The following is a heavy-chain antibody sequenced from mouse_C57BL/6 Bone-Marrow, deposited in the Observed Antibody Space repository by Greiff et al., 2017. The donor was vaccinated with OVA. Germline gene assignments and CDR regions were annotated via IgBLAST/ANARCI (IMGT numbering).Heavy chain of an antibody. CDR2: ITHSGET. V-gene: IGHV12-3*01. CDR3: AGDSGHGGFAY. D-gene: IGHD3-2*02. J-gene: IGHJ3*01. CDR1: GFPITSGYY. Sequence: VQLQQSGPGLVKPSQSLFLTCSITGFPITSGYYWIWIRQSPGKPLEWMGYITHSGETFYNPSLQSPISITRETSKNQFFLQLNSVTTEDTAMYYCAGDSGHGGFAYWGQGTLVTVSA.